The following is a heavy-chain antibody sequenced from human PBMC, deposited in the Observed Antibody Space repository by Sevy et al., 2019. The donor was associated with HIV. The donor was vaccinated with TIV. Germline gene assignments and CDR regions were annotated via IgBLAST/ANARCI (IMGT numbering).Heavy chain of an antibody. D-gene: IGHD3-16*01. V-gene: IGHV3-49*03. CDR2: IRSKTFGGTT. J-gene: IGHJ6*02. Sequence: GGSLRLSCTTSGFTFEDYAMSWLRQTPGKGLEWVGFIRSKTFGGTTEYAASEKDRFIISRDNSNSIAYLQMNNLKIADAAVYFCSRLRGTFSPYYYFGLDVWGQGTTVTVSS. CDR3: SRLRGTFSPYYYFGLDV. CDR1: GFTFEDYA.